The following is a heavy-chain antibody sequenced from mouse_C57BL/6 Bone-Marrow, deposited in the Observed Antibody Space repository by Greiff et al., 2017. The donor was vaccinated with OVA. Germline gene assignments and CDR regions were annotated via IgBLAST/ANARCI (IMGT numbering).Heavy chain of an antibody. J-gene: IGHJ3*01. Sequence: EVQLQQSGPELVKPGASVKISCKASGYTFTDYYMNWVKQSHGKSLEWIGDINPNNGGTSYNQKFKGKATLTVDKSSSTAYMELRSLTSEDSAVYYCARWRYYGRSAWFAYWGQGTLVTVSA. CDR2: INPNNGGT. CDR1: GYTFTDYY. D-gene: IGHD1-1*01. CDR3: ARWRYYGRSAWFAY. V-gene: IGHV1-26*01.